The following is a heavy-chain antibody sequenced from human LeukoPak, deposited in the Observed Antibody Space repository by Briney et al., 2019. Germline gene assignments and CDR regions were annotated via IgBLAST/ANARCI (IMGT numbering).Heavy chain of an antibody. CDR3: AKVRRRGHDFYGSSYYYYALDF. CDR2: ISGSGDST. D-gene: IGHD3-10*01. CDR1: GLTFSGYA. Sequence: PGGSLSLTCAVSGLTFSGYAWRWVRQAPGKGPEWVSTISGSGDSTYYTHSVKGRFTISEDNSKNTLFLRMNSLRAEDTAVYYCAKVRRRGHDFYGSSYYYYALDFSGQGTPVTVSS. J-gene: IGHJ6*02. V-gene: IGHV3-23*01.